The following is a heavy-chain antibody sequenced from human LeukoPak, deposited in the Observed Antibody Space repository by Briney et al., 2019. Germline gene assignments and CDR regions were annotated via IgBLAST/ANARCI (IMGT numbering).Heavy chain of an antibody. J-gene: IGHJ4*02. D-gene: IGHD3-10*01. Sequence: ESGPALVKPTQTLTLTCIFPGFSLSTSGMRVSWIRQPPGKALEWLARIDWDDDKFYSTSLKTRLTISKDTSKNQVVLTMTNMDPVDTATYYCARMGHYGSGSSLFDYWGQGTLVTVSS. CDR1: GFSLSTSGMR. CDR3: ARMGHYGSGSSLFDY. V-gene: IGHV2-70*04. CDR2: IDWDDDK.